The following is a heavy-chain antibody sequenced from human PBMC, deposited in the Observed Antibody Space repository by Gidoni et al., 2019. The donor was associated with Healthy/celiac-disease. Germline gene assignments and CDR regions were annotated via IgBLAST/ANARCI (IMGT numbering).Heavy chain of an antibody. CDR3: ARDRIAVAGLVY. J-gene: IGHJ4*02. CDR1: GFTFSSYS. D-gene: IGHD6-19*01. V-gene: IGHV3-21*01. Sequence: EVQLVESGGGLVKPGGSLRLSCAPSGFTFSSYSMNWVRQAPGKGLEWVSSISSSSSYIYYADSVKGRFTISRDNAKNSLYLQMNSLRAEDTAVYYCARDRIAVAGLVYWGQGTLVTVSS. CDR2: ISSSSSYI.